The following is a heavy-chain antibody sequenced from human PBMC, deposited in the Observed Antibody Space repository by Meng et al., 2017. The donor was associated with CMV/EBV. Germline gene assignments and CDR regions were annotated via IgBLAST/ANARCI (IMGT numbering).Heavy chain of an antibody. V-gene: IGHV1-18*01. Sequence: ASVTVSCKSSGYTFMGFGISWVRLAPGQGLDWMGWISTYNGDTNFAQKFQGRVTMTTDTSTSTVYMELRSLRSDDTAVYYCARHYCSSDICYGYFDYWGQGTLVTVSS. D-gene: IGHD2-2*01. J-gene: IGHJ4*02. CDR3: ARHYCSSDICYGYFDY. CDR1: GYTFMGFG. CDR2: ISTYNGDT.